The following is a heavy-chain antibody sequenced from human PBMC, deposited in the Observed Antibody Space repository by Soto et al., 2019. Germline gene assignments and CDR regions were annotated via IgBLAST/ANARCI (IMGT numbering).Heavy chain of an antibody. Sequence: QVQLQESGPGLVKPSQTLSLTCTVSGGSISSGDYYWSWIRQSPGKGLEWIGYIYYSGSTYYNPSLKSRVTISVDTSKNQFSLKLSSVTAADTAVYYCARGTRPYSSSSHNWFDPWGQGTLVTVSS. CDR1: GGSISSGDYY. CDR2: IYYSGST. V-gene: IGHV4-30-4*01. CDR3: ARGTRPYSSSSHNWFDP. J-gene: IGHJ5*02. D-gene: IGHD6-6*01.